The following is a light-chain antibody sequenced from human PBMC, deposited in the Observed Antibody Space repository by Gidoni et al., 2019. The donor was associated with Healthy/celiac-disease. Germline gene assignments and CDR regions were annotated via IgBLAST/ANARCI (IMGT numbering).Light chain of an antibody. J-gene: IGLJ1*01. CDR2: GNS. Sequence: QSVLTPPPSVSGAPGQRVTLSCTGSSSNIGAGYDVHWYQQLPGTAPKLLIYGNSNRPSGVPDRFSGSKSGTSASLAITGLQAEDEADYYCQSYDSSLSGSKVFGTGTKVTVL. V-gene: IGLV1-40*01. CDR3: QSYDSSLSGSKV. CDR1: SSNIGAGYD.